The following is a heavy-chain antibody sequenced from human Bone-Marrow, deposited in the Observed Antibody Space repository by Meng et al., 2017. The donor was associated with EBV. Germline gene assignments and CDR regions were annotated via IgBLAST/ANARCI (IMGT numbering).Heavy chain of an antibody. CDR3: AKSRSSTPGVVDY. J-gene: IGHJ4*02. V-gene: IGHV4-61*01. Sequence: QVPLEEPGPGLGNPSQPLSLPGTVSGVSVTSGTYHWSWIRQSPGKGLEWIGYIYDTGTTIYNPSLKSRVSIFLETSKNLFSLKLNSVTTADTAVYYCAKSRSSTPGVVDYWGQGTLVTVSS. D-gene: IGHD3-10*01. CDR1: GVSVTSGTYH. CDR2: IYDTGTT.